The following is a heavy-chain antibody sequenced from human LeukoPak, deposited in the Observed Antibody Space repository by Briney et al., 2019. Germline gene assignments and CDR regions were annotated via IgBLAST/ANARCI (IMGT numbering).Heavy chain of an antibody. D-gene: IGHD5-18*01. Sequence: SETLSLTCTVFGGSISSYYWCWIRQPPGEGLEWIGYIYYSGSTNYNPSLKSRVTISVDTSKNQLSLKLSSVTAADTAVYYCARTVESGCSYGYYYYYYMDVWGKGTTVTISS. J-gene: IGHJ6*03. CDR2: IYYSGST. CDR3: ARTVESGCSYGYYYYYYMDV. V-gene: IGHV4-59*01. CDR1: GGSISSYY.